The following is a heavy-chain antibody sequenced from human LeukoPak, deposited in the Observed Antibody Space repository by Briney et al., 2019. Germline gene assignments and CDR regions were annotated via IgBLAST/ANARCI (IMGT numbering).Heavy chain of an antibody. CDR1: GGSISSGGYY. CDR3: ARDGAAGQIDY. CDR2: IYYSGST. J-gene: IGHJ4*02. D-gene: IGHD1-1*01. V-gene: IGHV4-31*03. Sequence: PSETLSLTCTVSGGSISSGGYYWSWIRQHPGKGLEWIGYIYYSGSTYYNPSLKSRVTISVDTSKNQFSLKLSSVTAADTAVYYCARDGAAGQIDYWGQGTLVTVSS.